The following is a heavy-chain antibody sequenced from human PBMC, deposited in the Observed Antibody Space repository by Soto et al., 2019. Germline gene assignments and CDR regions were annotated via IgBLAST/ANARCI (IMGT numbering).Heavy chain of an antibody. Sequence: EVQLLESGGGLVQPGGSLRLSCAASGFTFSSYAMSWVRQAPGKGLEWVSSIDASGDSTYNTDSVRGRFTVSRDNSKNTLYQQMTSLRAGDTAVYYCAKGGLLPSPDGMDVWGQGTTVTVSS. V-gene: IGHV3-23*01. J-gene: IGHJ6*02. CDR2: IDASGDST. D-gene: IGHD5-18*01. CDR3: AKGGLLPSPDGMDV. CDR1: GFTFSSYA.